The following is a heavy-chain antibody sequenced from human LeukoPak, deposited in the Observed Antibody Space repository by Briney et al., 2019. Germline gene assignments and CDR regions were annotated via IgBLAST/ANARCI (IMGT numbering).Heavy chain of an antibody. D-gene: IGHD3-22*01. CDR1: GYSISSGYY. J-gene: IGHJ4*02. V-gene: IGHV4-38-2*01. CDR3: ARRGYYYDSSGYS. Sequence: SETLSLTCAVSGYSISSGYYWGWIRQPPGKGLEWIGSIYHSGSTYYNPSLKSRVTISVDTSKNQFSLRLSSVTAADTAVYYCARRGYYYDSSGYSWGQGTLVTVSS. CDR2: IYHSGST.